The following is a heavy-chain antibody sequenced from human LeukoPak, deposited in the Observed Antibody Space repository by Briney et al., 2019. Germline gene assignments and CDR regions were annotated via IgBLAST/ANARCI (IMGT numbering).Heavy chain of an antibody. J-gene: IGHJ4*02. V-gene: IGHV4-4*02. CDR1: GGSISSSNW. D-gene: IGHD6-6*01. CDR3: ATLPYSEYSSSSDHLFDC. Sequence: SETLSPTCAVSGGSISSSNWWSWVRQPPGKGLEWIGEIYHSGSTNYNPSLKSRFTISVDKSKNQFSLKLSSVTAADTAMYYCATLPYSEYSSSSDHLFDCWGQGTLVTVSS. CDR2: IYHSGST.